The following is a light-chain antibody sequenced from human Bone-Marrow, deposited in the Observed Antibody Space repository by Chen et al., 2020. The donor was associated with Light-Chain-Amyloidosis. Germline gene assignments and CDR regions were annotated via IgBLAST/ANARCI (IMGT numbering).Light chain of an antibody. CDR1: TLPRQY. CDR2: KDT. V-gene: IGLV3-25*03. CDR3: QSADHSGIWV. J-gene: IGLJ3*02. Sequence: SYDLTQPPSVSVSPGQTARITCSGDTLPRQYAYWFQQRPGQAPVLVIYKDTERPSGIPERFSGSSSGTTDTLTISGVQAEDGADDYCQSADHSGIWVFGGGTKLTAL.